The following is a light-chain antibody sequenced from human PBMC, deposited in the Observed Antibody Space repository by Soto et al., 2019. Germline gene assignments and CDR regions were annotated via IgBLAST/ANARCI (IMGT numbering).Light chain of an antibody. CDR1: QRISSW. CDR3: QQPNSFPIT. V-gene: IGKV1D-12*01. J-gene: IGKJ5*01. CDR2: AAS. Sequence: DIQMTQSPSSVSAFVVDRVTITCRASQRISSWLAWYQQKPGKAPKLLIYAASSLQSGVPSRFSGSGSGTEFTLTISSLQPEDSATYYCQQPNSFPITFGQGTRLEIK.